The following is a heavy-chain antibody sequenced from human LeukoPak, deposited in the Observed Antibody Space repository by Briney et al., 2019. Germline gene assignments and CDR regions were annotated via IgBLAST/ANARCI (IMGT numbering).Heavy chain of an antibody. CDR3: ARGPYYYDSSGIFDY. V-gene: IGHV7-4-1*02. CDR2: INTNTGNP. D-gene: IGHD3-22*01. Sequence: ASVEVSCKASGYTFTSYAMNWVRQAPGQGLEWMGWINTNTGNPTYAQGFTGRFVFSLDTSVSTAYLQISSLKAEDTAVYYCARGPYYYDSSGIFDYWGQGTLVTVSS. CDR1: GYTFTSYA. J-gene: IGHJ4*02.